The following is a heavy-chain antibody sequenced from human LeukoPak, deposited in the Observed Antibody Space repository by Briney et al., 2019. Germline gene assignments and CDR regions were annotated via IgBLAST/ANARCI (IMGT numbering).Heavy chain of an antibody. Sequence: SETLSLTCAVYGGSFSGYYWSWIRQPPGKGLEWIGEINHSGSTNYNPSLKSRVTISVGTSKNQFSLKLSSVTAADTAVYYCAAHYYDSSGPIDYWGQGTLVTVSS. CDR3: AAHYYDSSGPIDY. CDR2: INHSGST. D-gene: IGHD3-22*01. J-gene: IGHJ4*02. CDR1: GGSFSGYY. V-gene: IGHV4-34*01.